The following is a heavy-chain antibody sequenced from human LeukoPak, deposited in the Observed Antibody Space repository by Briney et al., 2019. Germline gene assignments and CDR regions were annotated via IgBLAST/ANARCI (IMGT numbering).Heavy chain of an antibody. CDR1: GGSISGYF. D-gene: IGHD3-22*01. CDR3: ARTQVGSSSGSDDWFDP. V-gene: IGHV4-4*07. J-gene: IGHJ5*02. CDR2: IYSSGSN. Sequence: SETLSLTCTVSGGSISGYFWSWIRQPAGKGLEWIGRIYSSGSNNYNPSLKSRVTMSLDTSKNHLSLNLSSVTAADTAVYYCARTQVGSSSGSDDWFDPWGQGTLVTVSS.